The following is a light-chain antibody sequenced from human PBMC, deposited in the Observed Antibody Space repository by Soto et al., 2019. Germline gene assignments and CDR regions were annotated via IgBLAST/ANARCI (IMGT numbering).Light chain of an antibody. Sequence: ARTQPRSVSGSPGQSVTISCTGASSDVGGYNYVSWYQQHPGKAPKLMIYDVSKRPSGVPDRFSGSKSGNTASLTISGLQTEDEADYYCCSYAGRYTYVFGTGTKVTVL. CDR2: DVS. CDR1: SSDVGGYNY. V-gene: IGLV2-11*01. CDR3: CSYAGRYTYV. J-gene: IGLJ1*01.